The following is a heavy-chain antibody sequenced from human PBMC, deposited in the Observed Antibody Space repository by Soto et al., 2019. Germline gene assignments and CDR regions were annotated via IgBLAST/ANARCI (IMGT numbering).Heavy chain of an antibody. CDR2: ITGSGAVT. J-gene: IGHJ3*02. CDR3: AKAPLAFDI. CDR1: GFTFSSYA. V-gene: IGHV3-23*01. Sequence: LRLSCAASGFTFSSYAMSWVRQAPGKGLEWVSSITGSGAVTYYADSVKGRVTISRDTSKDTVFLQINNLRVEDTAVYYCAKAPLAFDIWGQGTLVTVSS.